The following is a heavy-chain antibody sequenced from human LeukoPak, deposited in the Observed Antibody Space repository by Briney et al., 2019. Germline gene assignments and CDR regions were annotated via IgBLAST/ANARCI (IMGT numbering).Heavy chain of an antibody. CDR1: GFTFSSYW. CDR2: IKQDGSEK. D-gene: IGHD3-16*01. V-gene: IGHV3-7*03. Sequence: GGSLRLSCAASGFTFSSYWMSWVRQAPGKGLEWVANIKQDGSEKYYVDSVKGRFTISRDNSKNTLYLQMNSLRAEDTAVYYCARGRGDYVWGSYLDYWGQGTLVTVSS. J-gene: IGHJ4*02. CDR3: ARGRGDYVWGSYLDY.